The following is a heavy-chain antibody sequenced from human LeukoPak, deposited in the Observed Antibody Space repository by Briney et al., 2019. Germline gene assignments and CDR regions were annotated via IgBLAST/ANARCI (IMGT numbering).Heavy chain of an antibody. V-gene: IGHV1-18*01. D-gene: IGHD2-15*01. Sequence: ASVKVSCKASGYAFTNYGISWVRQAPGQGLEWMGWISGYNGNTNYAQNLQGRVTMTTDTSTSTAYMELRSLRSDDTAVYYCARDDYCSGGSCYSRVYFQHWGQGTLVTVSS. CDR3: ARDDYCSGGSCYSRVYFQH. CDR2: ISGYNGNT. CDR1: GYAFTNYG. J-gene: IGHJ1*01.